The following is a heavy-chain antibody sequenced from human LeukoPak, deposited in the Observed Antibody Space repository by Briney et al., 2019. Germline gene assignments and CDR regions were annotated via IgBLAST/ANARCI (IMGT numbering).Heavy chain of an antibody. CDR3: ARDFIPYDSGGYYFAY. CDR1: GYTFTSYG. V-gene: IGHV1-18*01. Sequence: GASVKVSCKASGYTFTSYGISWVRQAPGQGLEWMGWISAYNGNTNYAQKLQGRDTMTTDTSTSTAYMELRSLRSDDTAVYYCARDFIPYDSGGYYFAYWGQGTLVTVSS. CDR2: ISAYNGNT. D-gene: IGHD3-22*01. J-gene: IGHJ4*02.